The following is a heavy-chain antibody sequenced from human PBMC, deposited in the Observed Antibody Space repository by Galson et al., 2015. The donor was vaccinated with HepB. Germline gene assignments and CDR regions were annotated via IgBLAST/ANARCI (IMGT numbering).Heavy chain of an antibody. CDR2: IYPGDSDI. V-gene: IGHV5-51*01. J-gene: IGHJ3*02. CDR3: ARSLVATVLGRTDAFDI. D-gene: IGHD5-12*01. Sequence: QSGAEVKKPGESLKISCKGSGYSFPSFWIGWVRQMPGKGLEWVGIIYPGDSDIRYSPSFRGQVTISADRSSTTAYLHWSSLKASDTAIYYCARSLVATVLGRTDAFDIWGQGTMVSVSS. CDR1: GYSFPSFW.